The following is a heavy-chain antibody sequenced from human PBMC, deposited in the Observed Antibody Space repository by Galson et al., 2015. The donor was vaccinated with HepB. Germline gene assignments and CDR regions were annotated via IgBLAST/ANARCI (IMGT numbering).Heavy chain of an antibody. CDR1: GFTFSSYW. J-gene: IGHJ4*02. V-gene: IGHV3-74*01. CDR2: INSDGSNT. Sequence: SLRLSCAASGFTFSSYWMYWVRQAPGKGLVWVSRINSDGSNTLYADSVKGRSSISRDNAKNTLYLQMNSLRDEDTAVYYCARRGGGGQSYYFDYWGQGTLVTVSS. CDR3: ARRGGGGQSYYFDY. D-gene: IGHD2-15*01.